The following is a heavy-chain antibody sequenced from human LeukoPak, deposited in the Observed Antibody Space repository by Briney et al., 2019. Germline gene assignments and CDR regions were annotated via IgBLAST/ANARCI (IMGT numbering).Heavy chain of an antibody. Sequence: SGPTLVKPTQTLTLTCTFSGFSLSTSGVGVGWIRQPPGKALEWIGYIYYSGSTYYNPSLKSRVTISVDTSKNQFSLKLSSVTAADTAVYYCARTLKDVYDFWSGYPGEGSYCFDYWGQGTLVTVSS. CDR2: IYYSGST. D-gene: IGHD3-3*01. CDR1: GFSLSTSGVG. V-gene: IGHV4-30-4*08. CDR3: ARTLKDVYDFWSGYPGEGSYCFDY. J-gene: IGHJ4*02.